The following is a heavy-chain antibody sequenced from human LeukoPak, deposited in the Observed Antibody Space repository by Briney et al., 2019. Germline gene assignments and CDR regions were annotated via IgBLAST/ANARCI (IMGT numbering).Heavy chain of an antibody. J-gene: IGHJ6*02. Sequence: SETLSLTCAVYGGSFSGYYWSWIRQPPGKGREWIGEINHSGSTNYNPSLKSRVTISVDTSKNHFSLKLSSVTAADTAVYYCARLNYYDSSGYYRTKNYGMDVWGQGTTVTVSS. V-gene: IGHV4-34*01. D-gene: IGHD3-22*01. CDR1: GGSFSGYY. CDR2: INHSGST. CDR3: ARLNYYDSSGYYRTKNYGMDV.